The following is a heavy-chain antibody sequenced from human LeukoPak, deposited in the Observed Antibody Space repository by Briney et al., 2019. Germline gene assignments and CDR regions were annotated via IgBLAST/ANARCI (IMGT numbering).Heavy chain of an antibody. Sequence: PSETLSLTCTVSGGSISSGSYYWSWIRQPAGKGLEWIGRIYTSGSTNYNPSLKSRVTISVDTSKNQFSLKLSSVAAADTAVYYCAVGAAYYDILTGYWGDDAFDIWGQGTMVTVSS. CDR2: IYTSGST. D-gene: IGHD3-9*01. CDR3: AVGAAYYDILTGYWGDDAFDI. CDR1: GGSISSGSYY. J-gene: IGHJ3*02. V-gene: IGHV4-61*02.